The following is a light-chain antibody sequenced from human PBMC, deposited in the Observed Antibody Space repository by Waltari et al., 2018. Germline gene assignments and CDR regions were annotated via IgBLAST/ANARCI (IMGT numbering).Light chain of an antibody. CDR3: QTWDSSSYV. CDR2: EDT. CDR1: KLGDKY. Sequence: SYDLTQPPSVSVSPGQPASITCPGKKLGDKYVNWYQQKAGQAPVLVIYEDTKRPSGMRGRLSASNSGNTATLTISETQAMDEADYYCQTWDSSSYVFGTGTTVTVL. J-gene: IGLJ1*01. V-gene: IGLV3-1*01.